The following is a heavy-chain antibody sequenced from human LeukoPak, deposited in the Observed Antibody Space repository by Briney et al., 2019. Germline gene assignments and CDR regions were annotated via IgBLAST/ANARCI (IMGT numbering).Heavy chain of an antibody. CDR1: GYTFTSYY. Sequence: ASVKVSCKASGYTFTSYYMHWVRQAPGQGLEWMGIINPSGGSTSHAQKFQGRVTMTRDTSTSTVYMELSSLRSEDTAVYYCARDHYGGNPPHYWGQGTLVTVSS. J-gene: IGHJ4*02. D-gene: IGHD4-23*01. CDR3: ARDHYGGNPPHY. V-gene: IGHV1-46*01. CDR2: INPSGGST.